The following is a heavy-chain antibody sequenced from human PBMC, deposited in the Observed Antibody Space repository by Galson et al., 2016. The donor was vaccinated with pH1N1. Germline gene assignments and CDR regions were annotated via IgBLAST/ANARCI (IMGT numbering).Heavy chain of an antibody. V-gene: IGHV6-1*01. D-gene: IGHD3-3*01. CDR3: ARGVIDYDFWSGYQDHADFDI. J-gene: IGHJ3*02. CDR2: TYYRSKWYN. Sequence: CAISGDSVSSNSATWNWIRQSPSRGLEWLGRTYYRSKWYNDYAESVKSRIIISPDTSKNQLSLQLNSVTHGDTAVYYCARGVIDYDFWSGYQDHADFDIWGQGTMVIVSS. CDR1: GDSVSSNSAT.